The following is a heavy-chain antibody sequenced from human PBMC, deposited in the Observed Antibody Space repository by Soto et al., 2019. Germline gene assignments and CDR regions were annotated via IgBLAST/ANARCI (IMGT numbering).Heavy chain of an antibody. J-gene: IGHJ6*02. CDR1: GFTFSNYA. D-gene: IGHD2-15*01. Sequence: PGGSLRFSCAASGFTFSNYAMHGVRQAPGKGLEWVAVISYDGTTNYYADSVKGRLTISRDNSKNTLFLQMDSLRADDTAVYYCAKDFPAIVSHDYYYGVDVWGQGTTVTV. CDR2: ISYDGTTN. V-gene: IGHV3-30*18. CDR3: AKDFPAIVSHDYYYGVDV.